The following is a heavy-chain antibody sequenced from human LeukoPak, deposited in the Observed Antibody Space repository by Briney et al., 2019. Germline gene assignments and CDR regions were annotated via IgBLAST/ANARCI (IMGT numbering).Heavy chain of an antibody. J-gene: IGHJ4*02. V-gene: IGHV4-34*12. CDR2: IIESGAT. CDR3: ARGLASGYPPIPFDY. D-gene: IGHD3-3*01. Sequence: SETLSLTFAVYGESFSGYYWTWIRQPPGKGLQWIGEIIESGATKYMSSLKSRVTISIDTSKSQFSLNLTSVTAADTAVYYCARGLASGYPPIPFDYWGQGTPVTVSS. CDR1: GESFSGYY.